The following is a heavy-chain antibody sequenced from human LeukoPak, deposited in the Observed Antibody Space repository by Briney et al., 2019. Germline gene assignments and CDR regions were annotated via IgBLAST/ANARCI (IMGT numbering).Heavy chain of an antibody. D-gene: IGHD2-15*01. J-gene: IGHJ4*02. CDR1: GFTFSSYA. V-gene: IGHV3-23*01. Sequence: GGPLRLSCAASGFTFSSYAMSWVRQAPGKGLEWVSAISGSGGSTYYADSVKGRFTISRDNSKNTLYLQMNSLRAEDTAVYYCAKDPLGYCSGGSCYSADYWGQGTLVTVSS. CDR2: ISGSGGST. CDR3: AKDPLGYCSGGSCYSADY.